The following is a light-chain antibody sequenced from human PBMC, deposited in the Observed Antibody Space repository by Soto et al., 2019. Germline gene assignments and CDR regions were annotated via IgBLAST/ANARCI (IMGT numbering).Light chain of an antibody. CDR1: QSVSSSY. Sequence: EIVLTQSPGTLSLSPGERATLSCRASQSVSSSYLAWYQQKPGQAPRLLIYGASSRATGIPDRFSGSGSGTDFTLTITRLEPEDFAVYYCQQYGSSPKTFGKGTKGEIK. CDR3: QQYGSSPKT. V-gene: IGKV3-20*01. J-gene: IGKJ1*01. CDR2: GAS.